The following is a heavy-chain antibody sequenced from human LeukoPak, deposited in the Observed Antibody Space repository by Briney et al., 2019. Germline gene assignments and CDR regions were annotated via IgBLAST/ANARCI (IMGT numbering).Heavy chain of an antibody. CDR2: IYSGGST. CDR1: GFTFSSYG. J-gene: IGHJ4*02. CDR3: ALGLVTDY. D-gene: IGHD3-9*01. V-gene: IGHV3-66*01. Sequence: PGGSLRLSCAASGFTFSSYGMSWVRQAPGKGLEWVSVIYSGGSTYYADSVKDRFTISRDNSKNTLYLQMNSLRVEDTAVYYCALGLVTDYWGQGTLVTVSS.